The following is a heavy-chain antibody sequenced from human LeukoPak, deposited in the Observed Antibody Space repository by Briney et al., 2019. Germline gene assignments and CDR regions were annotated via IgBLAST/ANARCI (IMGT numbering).Heavy chain of an antibody. D-gene: IGHD3-10*01. J-gene: IGHJ4*02. CDR1: GFTFSSYA. Sequence: GGSLRLSCAASGFTFSSYAMSWVRQAPGKGLEWVSAISGSGGSTYYADSVKGRFTISRDNSKNTLYLQMNSLRAEDTAVYYCARTIRKFGELYYFDYWGQGTLVTVSS. V-gene: IGHV3-23*01. CDR3: ARTIRKFGELYYFDY. CDR2: ISGSGGST.